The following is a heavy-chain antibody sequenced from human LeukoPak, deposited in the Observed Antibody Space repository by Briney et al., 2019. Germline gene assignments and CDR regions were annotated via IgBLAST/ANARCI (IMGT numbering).Heavy chain of an antibody. CDR2: IYPGDSDT. V-gene: IGHV5-51*01. D-gene: IGHD4-23*01. CDR1: GNSFTSYW. J-gene: IGHJ4*02. CDR3: ARTRTDYGGYPDYFDY. Sequence: GESLKMSCKHSGNSFTSYWIGWVRQMPGKCLEWMGLIYPGDSDTRYSPSFQGQVTISAHKSITTAYLQWSSLKASDTAMYYCARTRTDYGGYPDYFDYWGQGTLVTVSS.